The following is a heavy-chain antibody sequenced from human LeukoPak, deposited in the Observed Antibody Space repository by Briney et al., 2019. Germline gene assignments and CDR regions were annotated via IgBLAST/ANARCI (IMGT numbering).Heavy chain of an antibody. D-gene: IGHD1-26*01. CDR3: ARVSELLDLFDY. V-gene: IGHV4-34*01. Sequence: PSETLSLTCAVYGGSFSGYYWSWFRQPPGKGLEWIGEINHSGSTNYNPSLKSRVTISVDTSKNQFSLKLSSVTAADTAVYYCARVSELLDLFDYWGQGTLVTVSS. CDR2: INHSGST. CDR1: GGSFSGYY. J-gene: IGHJ4*02.